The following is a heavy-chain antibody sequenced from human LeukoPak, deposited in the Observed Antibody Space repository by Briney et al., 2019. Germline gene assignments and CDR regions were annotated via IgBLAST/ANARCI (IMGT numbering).Heavy chain of an antibody. CDR3: ARGPRSYYDSSGYYYFDY. V-gene: IGHV4-39*07. D-gene: IGHD3-22*01. Sequence: SETLSLTCTVSGGSISSSSYYWGWIRQPPGKGLEWIGSIYYSGSTYYNPSLKSRVTISVDTSKNQFSLKLSSVTAADTAVYYCARGPRSYYDSSGYYYFDYWGQGTLVTVSS. J-gene: IGHJ4*02. CDR1: GGSISSSSYY. CDR2: IYYSGST.